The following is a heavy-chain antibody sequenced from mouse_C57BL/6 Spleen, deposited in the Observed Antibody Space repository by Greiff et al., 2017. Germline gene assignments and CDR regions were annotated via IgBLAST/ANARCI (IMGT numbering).Heavy chain of an antibody. CDR2: ISYDGSN. CDR3: AREKIYYGSSSGYFDY. J-gene: IGHJ2*01. V-gene: IGHV3-6*01. CDR1: GYSITSGYY. D-gene: IGHD1-1*01. Sequence: EVHLVESGPGLVKPSQSLSLTCSVTGYSITSGYYWNWIRQFPGNKLEWMGYISYDGSNNYNPSLKNRISITRDTSKNQFFLKLNSVTTEDTATYYCAREKIYYGSSSGYFDYWGQGTTLTVSS.